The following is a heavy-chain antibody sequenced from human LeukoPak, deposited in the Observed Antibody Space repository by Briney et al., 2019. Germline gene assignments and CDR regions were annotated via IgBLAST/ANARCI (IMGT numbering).Heavy chain of an antibody. CDR1: GGSFSGYF. J-gene: IGHJ6*03. Sequence: PSETLSLTCAVYGGSFSGYFWNWIRQSPGKGLEWIGEINPSGSTNYNPTLKSRVTISVDTSKNQFSLKLSSVTAADTAVYYCARVSTSFEAHNYYYMDVWGKGTTVTVSS. CDR2: INPSGST. CDR3: ARVSTSFEAHNYYYMDV. V-gene: IGHV4-34*01. D-gene: IGHD2-2*01.